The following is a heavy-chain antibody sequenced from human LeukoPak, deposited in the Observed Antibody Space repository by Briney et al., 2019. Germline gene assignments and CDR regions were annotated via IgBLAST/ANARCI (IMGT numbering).Heavy chain of an antibody. CDR2: ISCFNGDT. Sequence: ASVKVSCKASGCTFNHHGIGWVRQAPGQGLEWMGWISCFNGDTHYAQKFQGRVTMTTDTSTTTAYMELRSLRSDDTALYYCARDPTNTSGRYAYFDYWGQGTLVTVSS. J-gene: IGHJ4*02. CDR1: GCTFNHHG. V-gene: IGHV1-18*01. D-gene: IGHD6-19*01. CDR3: ARDPTNTSGRYAYFDY.